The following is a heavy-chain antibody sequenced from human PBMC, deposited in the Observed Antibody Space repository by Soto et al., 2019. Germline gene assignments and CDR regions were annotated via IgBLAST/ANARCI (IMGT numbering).Heavy chain of an antibody. CDR3: AGTSSLQWYYMDV. Sequence: SQTLSLTCVISGDSVSSNSAAWNWIRQSPSRDLEWLGRTYYRSRWCNDYAVSVRSRITVNADTSKNQFSRHLNSVTPEDTAVYYCAGTSSLQWYYMDVWDKGTTVTVSS. V-gene: IGHV6-1*01. CDR2: TYYRSRWCN. J-gene: IGHJ6*03. CDR1: GDSVSSNSAA. D-gene: IGHD1-7*01.